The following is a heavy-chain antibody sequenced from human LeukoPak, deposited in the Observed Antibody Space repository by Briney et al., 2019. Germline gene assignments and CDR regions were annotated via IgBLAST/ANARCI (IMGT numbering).Heavy chain of an antibody. J-gene: IGHJ6*03. Sequence: ASVKVSCKTSGYTFTTYGISWVRQVPGQGLEWMGWNSAYNGNTKYAQKLQARVTMTADTSTSTAYMELSSLRSDDTAVYYCGRLLNYYYYMDVWGKGTTVTVSS. CDR3: GRLLNYYYYMDV. D-gene: IGHD3-10*01. CDR2: NSAYNGNT. V-gene: IGHV1-18*01. CDR1: GYTFTTYG.